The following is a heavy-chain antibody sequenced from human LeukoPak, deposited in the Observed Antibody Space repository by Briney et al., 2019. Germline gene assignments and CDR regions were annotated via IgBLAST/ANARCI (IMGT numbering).Heavy chain of an antibody. CDR3: ATQYCSSTSCYPYWVDY. CDR2: ISAYNGNT. D-gene: IGHD2-2*01. Sequence: ASVKVSCKASGYTFTSYGISWVRPAPGQGLEWMGWISAYNGNTNYAQKLQGRVTMTTDTSTSTAYMELRSLRSDDTAVYYCATQYCSSTSCYPYWVDYWGQGTLVTVSS. J-gene: IGHJ4*02. V-gene: IGHV1-18*01. CDR1: GYTFTSYG.